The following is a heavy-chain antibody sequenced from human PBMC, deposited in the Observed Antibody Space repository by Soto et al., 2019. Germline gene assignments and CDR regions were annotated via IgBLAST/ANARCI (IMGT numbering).Heavy chain of an antibody. CDR2: IYYSGTT. Sequence: PSETLSLTCTVSGGSISRGDYYWSWIRQAPGKGLEWIGYIYYSGTTYYNPSLKGRLTISVDTSKNQFSLKLSSVSAADTAVYFCARDLHDTSGCYYDSWGQGALVTVSS. D-gene: IGHD3-22*01. CDR1: GGSISRGDYY. J-gene: IGHJ4*02. CDR3: ARDLHDTSGCYYDS. V-gene: IGHV4-30-4*01.